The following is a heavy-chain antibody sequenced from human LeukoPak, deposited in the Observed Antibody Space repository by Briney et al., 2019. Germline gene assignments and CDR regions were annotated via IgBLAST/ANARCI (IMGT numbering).Heavy chain of an antibody. V-gene: IGHV4-4*09. CDR3: ARLNSGNYFGWYYYYMDV. J-gene: IGHJ6*03. Sequence: SETLSLTCTVSGGSINSYYWSWIRQPPGKGLEWIGYIYTSGSTHYNPSLKSRVTISVDTSKNQFSLKLSSATAADTAVYYCARLNSGNYFGWYYYYMDVWGKGTTVTVSS. CDR2: IYTSGST. CDR1: GGSINSYY. D-gene: IGHD1-26*01.